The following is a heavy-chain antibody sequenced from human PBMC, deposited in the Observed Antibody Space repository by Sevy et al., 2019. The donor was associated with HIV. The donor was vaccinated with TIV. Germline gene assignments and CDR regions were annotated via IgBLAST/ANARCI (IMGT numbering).Heavy chain of an antibody. CDR3: VQWVAGSALFDS. Sequence: SETLSLTCTVSGGSISSSDYSWGWIRQPPGKGLEWIGCIYNSEQTYYNPSLKSRITIFVDTSQNHFSLRLTSVTAADAGVYYCVQWVAGSALFDSWGQGTLVTVSS. CDR1: GGSISSSDYS. J-gene: IGHJ4*02. V-gene: IGHV4-39*02. CDR2: IYNSEQT. D-gene: IGHD3-10*01.